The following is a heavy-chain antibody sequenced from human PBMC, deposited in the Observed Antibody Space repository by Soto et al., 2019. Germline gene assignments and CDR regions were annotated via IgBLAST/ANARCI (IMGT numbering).Heavy chain of an antibody. V-gene: IGHV3-33*01. J-gene: IGHJ6*02. Sequence: PGGPLRLSCAASGVTFSSYGMHWVRQAPGKGLEWVAVIWYDGSNKYYADSVKGRFTISRDNSKNTLYLQMNSLRAEDTAVYYCARDGHYYGSGSYLYYYYGMDVWGQGTTVTVSS. CDR2: IWYDGSNK. D-gene: IGHD3-10*01. CDR1: GVTFSSYG. CDR3: ARDGHYYGSGSYLYYYYGMDV.